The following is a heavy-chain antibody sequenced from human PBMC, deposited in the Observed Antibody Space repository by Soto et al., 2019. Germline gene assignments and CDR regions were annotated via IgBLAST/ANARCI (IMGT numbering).Heavy chain of an antibody. CDR3: AKDISAAGTRPFDY. V-gene: IGHV3-9*01. D-gene: IGHD6-13*01. Sequence: GGPLRLSCAASGFTFDDYAMHWVRQAPGKGLEWVSGISWNSGSIGYADSVKARFTISRDNAKNSLYLQMTSLRAEDTALYYCAKDISAAGTRPFDYWGQGTLVTVSS. CDR1: GFTFDDYA. J-gene: IGHJ4*02. CDR2: ISWNSGSI.